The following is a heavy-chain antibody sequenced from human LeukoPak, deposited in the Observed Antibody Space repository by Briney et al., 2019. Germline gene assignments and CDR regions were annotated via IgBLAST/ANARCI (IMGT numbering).Heavy chain of an antibody. J-gene: IGHJ4*02. Sequence: ASVKVSCKASGYTFSTYGVSWVRQAPGQGLEWMGWISAYNSYTRYVEKFQGRVTMTIDTSKNTADMELRSLRSDDTAVYYCATTRGSHVLTPYFDYWGQGTLVTVSS. CDR1: GYTFSTYG. CDR2: ISAYNSYT. V-gene: IGHV1-18*01. CDR3: ATTRGSHVLTPYFDY. D-gene: IGHD3-16*01.